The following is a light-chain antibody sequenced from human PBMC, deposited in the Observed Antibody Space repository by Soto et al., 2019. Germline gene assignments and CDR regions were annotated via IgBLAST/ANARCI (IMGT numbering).Light chain of an antibody. J-gene: IGKJ1*01. CDR1: QSIGNK. CDR2: GAS. CDR3: RQYNYSPLK. Sequence: EIVMKHSPATLSVSPGETATLSCRASQSIGNKLARYQQKPGQAPRLLIYGASTSATGIPARFSGGGSGTKFTPAITSLQSEDFAVYFCRQYNYSPLKFVQGTNVDIK. V-gene: IGKV3-15*01.